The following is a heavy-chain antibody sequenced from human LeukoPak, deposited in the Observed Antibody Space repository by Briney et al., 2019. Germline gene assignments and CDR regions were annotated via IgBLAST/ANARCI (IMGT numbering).Heavy chain of an antibody. CDR3: AREGYTYGHGVDF. J-gene: IGHJ4*02. Sequence: KPGGSLRLSCAASGFTFSNAWMSWVRQAPGKGLEWVGRIKSKTDGGTTDYAAPVKGRFTISRDDSKNTLYLQMNSLKTEDTAVYYCAREGYTYGHGVDFWGQGTLVTVSS. CDR2: IKSKTDGGTT. D-gene: IGHD5-18*01. CDR1: GFTFSNAW. V-gene: IGHV3-15*01.